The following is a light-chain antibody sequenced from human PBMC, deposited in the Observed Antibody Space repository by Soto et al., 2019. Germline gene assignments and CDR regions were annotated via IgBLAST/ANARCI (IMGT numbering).Light chain of an antibody. J-gene: IGKJ5*01. Sequence: DIVLTQSPGTLSLSPGERAALSCRASHSVSSKYLAWYQQKPGQAPRLLIYGASNRATGIPDRFSGSGSGTDFTLSISSLEPEDFAVYYCQLSQQRSSWPPIAFGQGTRLEIK. CDR3: QLSQQRSSWPPIA. CDR2: GAS. V-gene: IGKV3D-20*02. CDR1: HSVSSKY.